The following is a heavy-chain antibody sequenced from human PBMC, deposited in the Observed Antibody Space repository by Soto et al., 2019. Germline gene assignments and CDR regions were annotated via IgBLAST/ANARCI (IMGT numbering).Heavy chain of an antibody. D-gene: IGHD6-19*01. CDR1: GFTFSRYG. V-gene: IGHV3-30*18. J-gene: IGHJ4*02. Sequence: QVQLVESGGGVVQPGRSLRLLCEGSGFTFSRYGMHWVRQAPGMGLEWVAVVSHDGLAQYYGDSVKGRFTISRDNSQNTLYLQMNSLRTEDTAIYYCAKETIEVGGPNYFDYWGQGTLFTVSS. CDR2: VSHDGLAQ. CDR3: AKETIEVGGPNYFDY.